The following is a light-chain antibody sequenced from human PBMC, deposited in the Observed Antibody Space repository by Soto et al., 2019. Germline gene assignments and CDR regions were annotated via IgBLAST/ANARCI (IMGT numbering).Light chain of an antibody. CDR2: DAS. J-gene: IGKJ2*01. CDR1: QSVGGN. V-gene: IGKV3-15*01. CDR3: QQYNNWPLYT. Sequence: EIVMTQSPATLSVSPGERATLSCSASQSVGGNLAWYQQRPGRAPRLLIYDASTRATDIPARFSGSGSGTECTLTNDRPQSEDFARYDCQQYNNWPLYTFGQGTKLEIK.